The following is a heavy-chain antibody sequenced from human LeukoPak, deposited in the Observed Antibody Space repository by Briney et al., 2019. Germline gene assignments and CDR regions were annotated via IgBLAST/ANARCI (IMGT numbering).Heavy chain of an antibody. V-gene: IGHV1-69*06. CDR1: GRTFSSYV. CDR3: ARDRAVGASYYYYYMDV. Sequence: GASVKVSCKASGRTFSSYVISWVRQAPGQGLEWMGGIIPIFGTTNYAQKFQGRVTITADKSTSTAYMELRSLRSEDTAVYYCARDRAVGASYYYYYMDVWGKGTTVTVSS. D-gene: IGHD1-26*01. CDR2: IIPIFGTT. J-gene: IGHJ6*03.